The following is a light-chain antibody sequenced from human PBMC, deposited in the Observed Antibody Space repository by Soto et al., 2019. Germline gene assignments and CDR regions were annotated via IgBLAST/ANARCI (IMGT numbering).Light chain of an antibody. J-gene: IGLJ2*01. CDR2: SND. CDR1: SSNIETND. CDR3: ATWDDILSGVV. V-gene: IGLV1-47*02. Sequence: QSVLTQPPSASGTPGQRVTISCSGSSSNIETNDIYWHQQLPGSAPNLLIYSNDQRPSGVPDRFSASKSGTSASLAISGLRYEDEAEYFCATWDDILSGVVFGGGTKLTVL.